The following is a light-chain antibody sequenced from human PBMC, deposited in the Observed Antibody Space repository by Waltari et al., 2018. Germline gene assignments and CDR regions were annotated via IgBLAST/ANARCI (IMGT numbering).Light chain of an antibody. CDR1: NVGSYR. V-gene: IGLV3-21*02. CDR2: ENI. J-gene: IGLJ2*01. CDR3: QVWDKVNDDMV. Sequence: SYVLTQPPSVSVAPGQTARVPCWGSNVGSYRVNWYQQKTGQDPWLAVPENIAGPPGVPERFSGSNIGDTATLTISRVEAGDEADYYCQVWDKVNDDMVFGGGTKVTVL.